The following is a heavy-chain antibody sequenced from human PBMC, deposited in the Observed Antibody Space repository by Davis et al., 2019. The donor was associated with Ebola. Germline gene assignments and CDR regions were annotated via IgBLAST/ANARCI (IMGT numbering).Heavy chain of an antibody. D-gene: IGHD3-16*01. V-gene: IGHV4-59*01. J-gene: IGHJ4*02. CDR2: IYYSGST. Sequence: MPSETLSLTCTVSGGSIRSYFWSWIRQPPGKGLEWIGYIYYSGSTNYNPSLKSRVTISVDTSKNQFSLKLSSVTAADTAVYYCARGGDLGVDYWGQGTLVTVSS. CDR3: ARGGDLGVDY. CDR1: GGSIRSYF.